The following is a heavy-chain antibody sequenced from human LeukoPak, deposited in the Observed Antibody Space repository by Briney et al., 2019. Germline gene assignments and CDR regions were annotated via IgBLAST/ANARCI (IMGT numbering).Heavy chain of an antibody. Sequence: PGGSLRLSCAASGFTFSSYSMNWVRQAPGKGLEWVSYISSSSSTIYYADSVKGRFTISRDNAKNSLYLQMNSLRDEDTAVYYCARDLLAVAGPYYYYGMDVWGQGTTVTVSS. CDR1: GFTFSSYS. CDR2: ISSSSSTI. J-gene: IGHJ6*02. V-gene: IGHV3-48*02. CDR3: ARDLLAVAGPYYYYGMDV. D-gene: IGHD6-19*01.